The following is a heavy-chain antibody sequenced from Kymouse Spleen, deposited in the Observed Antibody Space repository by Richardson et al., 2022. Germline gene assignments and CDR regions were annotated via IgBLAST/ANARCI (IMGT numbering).Heavy chain of an antibody. D-gene: IGHD6-6*01. CDR1: GGSFSGYY. CDR2: INHSGST. Sequence: QVQLQQWGAGLLKPSETLSLTCAVYGGSFSGYYWSWIRQPPGKGLEWIGEINHSGSTNYNPSLKSRVTISVDTSKNQFSLKLSSVTAADTAVYYCARSIAARQVPFDYWGQGTLVTVSS. V-gene: IGHV4-34*01. CDR3: ARSIAARQVPFDY. J-gene: IGHJ4*02.